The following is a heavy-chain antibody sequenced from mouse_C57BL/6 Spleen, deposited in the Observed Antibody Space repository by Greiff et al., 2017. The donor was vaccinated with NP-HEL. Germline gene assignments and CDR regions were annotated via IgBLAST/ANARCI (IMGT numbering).Heavy chain of an antibody. V-gene: IGHV1-19*01. D-gene: IGHD1-1*01. CDR3: ARKLRSYYAMDY. J-gene: IGHJ4*01. CDR1: GYTFTDYY. Sequence: EVQLQQSGPVLVKPGASVKMSCKASGYTFTDYYMNWVKQSHGKSLEWIGVINPYNGGTSYNQKFKGKATLTVDKSSSTAYMELNSLTSEDSAVYYCARKLRSYYAMDYWGQGTSVTVSS. CDR2: INPYNGGT.